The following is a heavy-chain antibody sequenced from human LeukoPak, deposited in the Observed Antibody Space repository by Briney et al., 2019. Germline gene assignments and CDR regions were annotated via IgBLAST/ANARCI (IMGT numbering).Heavy chain of an antibody. CDR1: SYTFTNYG. CDR3: ARDGSYSSSDY. J-gene: IGHJ4*02. V-gene: IGHV1-18*01. CDR2: ISAYNGNT. D-gene: IGHD6-6*01. Sequence: ASVKVSCKASSYTFTNYGFTWVRQAPGQGPEWMGWISAYNGNTNYAQKFQGRITLTTDTSTSTGYMELRSLRSDDTAVYYCARDGSYSSSDYWGQGTLVTVSS.